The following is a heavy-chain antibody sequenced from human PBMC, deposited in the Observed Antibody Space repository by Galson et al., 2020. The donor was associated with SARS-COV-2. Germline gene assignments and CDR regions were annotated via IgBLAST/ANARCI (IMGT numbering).Heavy chain of an antibody. V-gene: IGHV4-34*01. CDR1: GGSFSGYY. Sequence: QWFNAESQASETLSLTCALYGGSFSGYYWGWIRQSPGKGLEWIGEITPTGSINNSPSLKSRVTIAKDTSKNQFSLRLRSVTAADTAMYFCARGSRDVTMLLMIATAASYYFDFWGQGSLVSVSS. D-gene: IGHD3-10*02. CDR2: ITPTGSI. J-gene: IGHJ4*02. CDR3: ARGSRDVTMLLMIATAASYYFDF.